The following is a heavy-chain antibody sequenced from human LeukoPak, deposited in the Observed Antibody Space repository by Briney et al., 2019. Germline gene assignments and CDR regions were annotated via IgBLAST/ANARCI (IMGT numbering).Heavy chain of an antibody. CDR2: IWYDGSNK. Sequence: PGGSLRLSCAASGFTFSSYGMHWVRQAPGKGLERVAVIWYDGSNKYYADSVKGRFTISRDNSKNTLYLQMNSLRAEDTAVYYCARDRGSRIAAAANWFDPWGQGTLVTVSS. CDR1: GFTFSSYG. V-gene: IGHV3-33*01. D-gene: IGHD6-13*01. J-gene: IGHJ5*02. CDR3: ARDRGSRIAAAANWFDP.